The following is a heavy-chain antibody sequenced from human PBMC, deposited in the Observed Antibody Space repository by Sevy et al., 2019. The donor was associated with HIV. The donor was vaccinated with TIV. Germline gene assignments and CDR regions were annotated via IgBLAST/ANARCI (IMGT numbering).Heavy chain of an antibody. V-gene: IGHV3-30-3*02. Sequence: GGSLRLSCAASGFIFSTSPMHWVRQAPGKGLECAVILSYDDSDENYADSVKGRFNIPRDNSKNTLYLQMNSLRTEDTAVYYCAKDDLGSIDYWGQGTLVTVSS. CDR2: LSYDDSDE. J-gene: IGHJ4*02. CDR3: AKDDLGSIDY. CDR1: GFIFSTSP. D-gene: IGHD3-10*01.